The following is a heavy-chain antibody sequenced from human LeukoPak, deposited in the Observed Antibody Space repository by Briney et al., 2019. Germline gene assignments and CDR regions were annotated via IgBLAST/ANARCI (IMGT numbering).Heavy chain of an antibody. CDR2: INHSGST. CDR3: ARLGSRPAYYYYYMYV. V-gene: IGHV4-34*01. J-gene: IGHJ6*03. CDR1: GGSLSGHY. Sequence: PSETLSLTCAVYGGSLSGHYWSWIRQPPGKGLEWIGEINHSGSTNYNPSLKSRVTISVDTSKNQFSLKLSSVAAADTAVYYCARLGSRPAYYYYYMYVWGKGTTVTVSS. D-gene: IGHD1-14*01.